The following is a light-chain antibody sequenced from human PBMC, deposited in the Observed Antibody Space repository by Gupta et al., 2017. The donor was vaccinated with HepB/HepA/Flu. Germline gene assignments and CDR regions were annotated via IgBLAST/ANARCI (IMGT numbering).Light chain of an antibody. V-gene: IGKV1-33*01. Sequence: IQMPQTPSSLSASVGDRVTITCQASQDVSNYLNWYQQKPGKAPKLLIYNASSLETGVPSRFSGGGSGTQFTFTISSLQAEDIATYYCQQYDNFPRTFGQGTKVEIK. J-gene: IGKJ2*01. CDR3: QQYDNFPRT. CDR2: NAS. CDR1: QDVSNY.